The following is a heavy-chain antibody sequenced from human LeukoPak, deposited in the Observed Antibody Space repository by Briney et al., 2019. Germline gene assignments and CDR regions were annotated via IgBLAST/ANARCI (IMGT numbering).Heavy chain of an antibody. Sequence: SETLSLTCTVSGGSIGGYYWSWVRQAAGKGLELIGRIDSSGSTNYNPSLKSRVTMSVDTSKNQFSLQLASVTAADTAVFYCARDSSFDSSGWFTWFDSWGQGIMVTVSS. D-gene: IGHD6-13*01. CDR2: IDSSGST. J-gene: IGHJ5*01. CDR3: ARDSSFDSSGWFTWFDS. V-gene: IGHV4-4*07. CDR1: GGSIGGYY.